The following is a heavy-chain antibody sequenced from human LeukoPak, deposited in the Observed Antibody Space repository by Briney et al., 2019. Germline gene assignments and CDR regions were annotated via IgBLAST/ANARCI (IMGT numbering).Heavy chain of an antibody. CDR3: ASAASDAFDI. D-gene: IGHD6-25*01. V-gene: IGHV3-7*01. CDR2: IKQDGSEK. Sequence: VQPGGSLRLSCAASGFTFSNYWMYWVRQAPGKGLEWVANIKQDGSEKYYVDSVKGRFTISRDNAKISLYLQMNSLRAEDTAVYYCASAASDAFDIWGQGTMVTVSS. CDR1: GFTFSNYW. J-gene: IGHJ3*02.